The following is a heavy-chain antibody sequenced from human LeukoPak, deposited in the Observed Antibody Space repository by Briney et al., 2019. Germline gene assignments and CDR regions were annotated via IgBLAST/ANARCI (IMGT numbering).Heavy chain of an antibody. CDR2: IYYSGST. CDR1: GGSISSSSYY. J-gene: IGHJ5*02. V-gene: IGHV4-39*07. Sequence: SETLSLTCTVSGGSISSSSYYWGWIRQPPGKGLVWIGTIYYSGSTYYNPSLKSRVTISVDTSKNQFSLKLSSVTAADTAVYYCARTQWGTSWFDPWGQGTLVTVSS. CDR3: ARTQWGTSWFDP. D-gene: IGHD3-16*01.